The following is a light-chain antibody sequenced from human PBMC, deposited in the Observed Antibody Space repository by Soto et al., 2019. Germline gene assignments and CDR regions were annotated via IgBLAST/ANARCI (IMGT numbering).Light chain of an antibody. CDR2: ATS. CDR1: QGVGGW. V-gene: IGKV1-12*01. Sequence: IQMTQSQSSVSASVGDRVTMTCRASQGVGGWLAWYQQKPGKVPKLLIYATSSLHSGVPSRFSGSGSGTDFTLSISSLQPEDFATYYCPRTHSLPLSFGPGTKVDIK. CDR3: PRTHSLPLS. J-gene: IGKJ3*01.